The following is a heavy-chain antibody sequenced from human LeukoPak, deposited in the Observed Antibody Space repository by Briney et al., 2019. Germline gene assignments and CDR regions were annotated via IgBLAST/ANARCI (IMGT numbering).Heavy chain of an antibody. D-gene: IGHD3-10*01. Sequence: PGGSLRLSCAVSGFTFSNYWMHWVRQAPGKGLVWISYINPDGSNTTYADSVKGRFTISRDNAKNTLYLQMNSLTVADTAMYYCARDFQFYYGSGPNWLVPWGQGTLVSVSS. V-gene: IGHV3-74*01. CDR2: INPDGSNT. J-gene: IGHJ5*02. CDR3: ARDFQFYYGSGPNWLVP. CDR1: GFTFSNYW.